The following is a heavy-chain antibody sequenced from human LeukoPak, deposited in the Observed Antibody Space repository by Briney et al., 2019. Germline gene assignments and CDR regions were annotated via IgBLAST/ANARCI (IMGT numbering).Heavy chain of an antibody. D-gene: IGHD2-8*02. CDR2: ISGRGEGT. CDR1: GFTFSSYA. CDR3: AASLDLAVYGIDY. J-gene: IGHJ4*02. V-gene: IGHV3-23*01. Sequence: GGSLRLSCAASGFTFSSYAVSWVRQSLGKGLKWVSGISGRGEGTYYADSVKGRFTLSRDYSKSTVYLQMNSLRAEDTALYYCAASLDLAVYGIDYWGQGTLVTVSS.